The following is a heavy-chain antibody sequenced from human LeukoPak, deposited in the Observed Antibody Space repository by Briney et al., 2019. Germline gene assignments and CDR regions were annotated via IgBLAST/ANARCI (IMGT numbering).Heavy chain of an antibody. V-gene: IGHV3-15*01. CDR1: GFTFSSYA. Sequence: GGSLRLSCAASGFTFSSYAMSWVRQAPGKGLEWVGRIKSKTDGGTTDYAAPVKGRFTISRDNAKNSLYLQMSSLRVEDTAVYYCAREQCSPGDCYQFDYWGQGSLVTVSS. CDR2: IKSKTDGGTT. D-gene: IGHD2-21*02. J-gene: IGHJ4*02. CDR3: AREQCSPGDCYQFDY.